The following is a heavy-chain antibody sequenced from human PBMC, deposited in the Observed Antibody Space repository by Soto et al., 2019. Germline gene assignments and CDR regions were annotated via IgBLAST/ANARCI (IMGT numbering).Heavy chain of an antibody. J-gene: IGHJ6*02. V-gene: IGHV3-30*18. Sequence: PGGSLRLSCADSGFTFSSYGMHWVRQAPGKGLEWVAVISYDGSNKCYADSVKGRFTISRDNSKNTLYLQINSLRAEDTAVYYCAKDERYCSGGSCYSGGYYYYGMDVWGQVTTVTVSS. D-gene: IGHD2-15*01. CDR1: GFTFSSYG. CDR3: AKDERYCSGGSCYSGGYYYYGMDV. CDR2: ISYDGSNK.